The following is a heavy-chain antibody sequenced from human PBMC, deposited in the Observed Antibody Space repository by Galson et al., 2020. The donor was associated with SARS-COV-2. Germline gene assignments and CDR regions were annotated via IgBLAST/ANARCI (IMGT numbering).Heavy chain of an antibody. CDR3: AKHHKNEGGY. Sequence: GGSLRLSCAAFGVTFSNSDLSWVRQAPGKGLEWVSTISETGTIARYADSLKGRFTISRDNSNNMLYLQMSSLRAEDTAIYYCAKHHKNEGGYWGQGTLVTVSS. D-gene: IGHD3-16*01. CDR2: ISETGTIA. CDR1: GVTFSNSD. J-gene: IGHJ4*02. V-gene: IGHV3-23*01.